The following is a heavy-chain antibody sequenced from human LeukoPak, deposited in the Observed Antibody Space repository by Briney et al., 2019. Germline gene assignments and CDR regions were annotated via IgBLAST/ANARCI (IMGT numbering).Heavy chain of an antibody. Sequence: ASVKLSCKTSVYRFTAYPLHWVRQAPGQGLEWLGWMNPHSGETSNAQKFQGRVTMTRDTSISVAYMELSSLRSDDTAVYYCARGMDAEAFQNWGQGTLVTVSS. CDR1: VYRFTAYP. J-gene: IGHJ1*01. V-gene: IGHV1-2*02. CDR3: ARGMDAEAFQN. CDR2: MNPHSGET. D-gene: IGHD2-2*03.